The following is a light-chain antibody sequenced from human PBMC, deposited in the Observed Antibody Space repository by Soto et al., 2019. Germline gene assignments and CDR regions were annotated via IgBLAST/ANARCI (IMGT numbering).Light chain of an antibody. Sequence: TGLKMSPGTLSLYNGARATISCPASQSVGGSSLAWYQQRPGQAPRLLIYDTSKRATGIPDRFSGSGSGTDFTLTISRLEPEDFAVYYCQQYQNSPRTFGQGTKVDIK. CDR2: DTS. CDR1: QSVGGSS. CDR3: QQYQNSPRT. V-gene: IGKV3-20*01. J-gene: IGKJ1*01.